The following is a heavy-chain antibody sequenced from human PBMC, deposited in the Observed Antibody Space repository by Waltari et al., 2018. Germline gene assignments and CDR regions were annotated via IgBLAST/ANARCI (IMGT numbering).Heavy chain of an antibody. D-gene: IGHD3-22*01. CDR1: GGSISSSSYY. V-gene: IGHV4-39*01. CDR2: IYYSGST. J-gene: IGHJ4*02. CDR3: ARLDSSGYLPLIDY. Sequence: QLQLQESGPGLVKPSETLSLTCTVSGGSISSSSYYWGWLRQPPGKGLEWIGSIYYSGSTYYNPSLKSRVTISVDTSKNQFSLKLSSVTAADTAVYYCARLDSSGYLPLIDYWGQGTLVTVSS.